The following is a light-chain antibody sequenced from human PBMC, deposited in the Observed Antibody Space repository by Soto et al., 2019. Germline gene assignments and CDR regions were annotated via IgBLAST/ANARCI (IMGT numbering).Light chain of an antibody. CDR3: QQYGSSPLT. Sequence: EIVLTQSPGTLSLSPGERATLSCRASQSVSSSFLAWYQQKPGQAPRLLIYGASNRATGIPDRFTVSGSGTDFTLTISRLEPEDFAVYYCQQYGSSPLTFGGGTKVEIK. CDR1: QSVSSSF. J-gene: IGKJ4*01. V-gene: IGKV3-20*01. CDR2: GAS.